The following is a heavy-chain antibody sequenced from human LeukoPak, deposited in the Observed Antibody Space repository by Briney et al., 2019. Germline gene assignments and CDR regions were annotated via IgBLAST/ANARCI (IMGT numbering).Heavy chain of an antibody. D-gene: IGHD6-13*01. V-gene: IGHV3-23*01. J-gene: IGHJ4*02. CDR1: GFTFSNYG. Sequence: GGSLRLSCAASGFTFSNYGMSWVRQAPGKGLEWVAAISGSGGSTYYADSVKGRFTISRDNSKTTLYLQMNSLRAEDTAVYYCARDYLAAAGVFDYWGQGTLVTVSS. CDR3: ARDYLAAAGVFDY. CDR2: ISGSGGST.